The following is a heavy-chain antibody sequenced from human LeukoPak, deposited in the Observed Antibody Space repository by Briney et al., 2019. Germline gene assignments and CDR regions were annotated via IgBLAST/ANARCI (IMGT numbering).Heavy chain of an antibody. CDR3: ARGLRHCSCGSCYSRFDY. CDR1: GGSFSDYY. J-gene: IGHJ4*02. Sequence: SETLSLTCAVYGGSFSDYYWTWIRQPPGKGLEWIGEINHSGSTNYNPSLKSRVTISVDTSKNQFSLKLSSVTAADTAVYYCARGLRHCSCGSCYSRFDYWGQGTLVTVSS. CDR2: INHSGST. V-gene: IGHV4-34*01. D-gene: IGHD2-15*01.